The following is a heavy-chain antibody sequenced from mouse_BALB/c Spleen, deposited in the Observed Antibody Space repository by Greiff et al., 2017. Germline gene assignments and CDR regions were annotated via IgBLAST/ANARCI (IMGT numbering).Heavy chain of an antibody. CDR2: ISNGGGST. D-gene: IGHD1-1*01. J-gene: IGHJ2*01. Sequence: EVKLEESGGGLVQPGGSLKLSCAASGFTFSSYTMSWVRQTPEKRLEWVAYISNGGGSTYYPDTVKGRFTISRDNAKNTLYLQMSSLKSEDTAMYYCARHGELLRYFDYWGQGTTLTVSS. V-gene: IGHV5-12-2*01. CDR3: ARHGELLRYFDY. CDR1: GFTFSSYT.